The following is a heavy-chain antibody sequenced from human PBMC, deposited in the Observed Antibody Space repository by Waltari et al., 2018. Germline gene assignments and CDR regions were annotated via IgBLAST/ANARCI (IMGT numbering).Heavy chain of an antibody. Sequence: QVQLVESGGGVVQPGGSLRLSCAASGFIFSTYGIHWVRQAPGKGLEWVAFIRNDGSDKFYADSGKGRFTISRDNSKNTLYLQVNNLRTEDTAVYYCAKSDGDYVESDPNWYFDLWGRGTLVTVAS. J-gene: IGHJ2*01. CDR2: IRNDGSDK. V-gene: IGHV3-30*02. CDR1: GFIFSTYG. D-gene: IGHD4-17*01. CDR3: AKSDGDYVESDPNWYFDL.